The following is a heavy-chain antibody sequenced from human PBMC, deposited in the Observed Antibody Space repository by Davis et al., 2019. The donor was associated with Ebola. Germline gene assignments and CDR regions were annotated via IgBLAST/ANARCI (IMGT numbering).Heavy chain of an antibody. J-gene: IGHJ4*02. Sequence: ASVKVSCKASGYTFTSYGISWVRQAPGQGLEWMGWISAYNGNTNYAQKLQGRVTMTTDTSTSTAYMELSSLRSDDTAVYYCARLLGGRISSGWTVSGYWGQGTLVTVSS. CDR3: ARLLGGRISSGWTVSGY. CDR2: ISAYNGNT. CDR1: GYTFTSYG. V-gene: IGHV1-18*01. D-gene: IGHD6-19*01.